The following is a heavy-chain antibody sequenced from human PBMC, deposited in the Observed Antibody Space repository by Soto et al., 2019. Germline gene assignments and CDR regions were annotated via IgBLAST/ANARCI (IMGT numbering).Heavy chain of an antibody. Sequence: SVKVCCKASRGTFSTYAIYWVRQAHGQGLEWMGAIIPLFGTADYAQKFQGRVTITADESTSTASMELSSLRSEDTAVYYCARGQGLPHIWGSYRIDYWGQGTLVTVSS. CDR1: RGTFSTYA. D-gene: IGHD3-16*02. J-gene: IGHJ4*02. V-gene: IGHV1-69*13. CDR3: ARGQGLPHIWGSYRIDY. CDR2: IIPLFGTA.